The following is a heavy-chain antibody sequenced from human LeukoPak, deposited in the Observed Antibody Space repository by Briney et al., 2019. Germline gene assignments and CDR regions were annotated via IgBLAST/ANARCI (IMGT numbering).Heavy chain of an antibody. CDR2: MNPNSGNT. D-gene: IGHD4-17*01. CDR3: AGHYGDYVPFDY. Sequence: ASVKVSCKASGYTFTSYDINWVRQATGQGLEWMGWMNPNSGNTGYAQKFQGRVTMTRNTSISTAYMELSSLRSEDTAVYYCAGHYGDYVPFDYWGQGTLVTVSS. J-gene: IGHJ4*02. CDR1: GYTFTSYD. V-gene: IGHV1-8*01.